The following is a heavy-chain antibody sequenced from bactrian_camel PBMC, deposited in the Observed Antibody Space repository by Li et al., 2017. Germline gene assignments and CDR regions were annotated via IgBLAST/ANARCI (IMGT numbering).Heavy chain of an antibody. CDR1: TYRSKC. J-gene: IGHJ4*01. CDR3: VVDYEFCLAYSMPKATY. V-gene: IGHV3S53*01. Sequence: HVQLVESGGGSVQPGGSLTLACVVPTYRSKCVAWFRQAPGKEREGVAAIGQHGDTSYADSVKGRFTISRDNTRNTLYLQMNSLKPEDTAMYYCVVDYEFCLAYSMPKATYWGQGTQVTVS. CDR2: IGQHGDT. D-gene: IGHD3*01.